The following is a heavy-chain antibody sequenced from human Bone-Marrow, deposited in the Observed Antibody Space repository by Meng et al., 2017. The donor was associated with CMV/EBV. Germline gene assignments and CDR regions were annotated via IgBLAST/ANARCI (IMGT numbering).Heavy chain of an antibody. CDR2: IYYSGST. D-gene: IGHD6-6*01. V-gene: IGHV4-61*01. CDR3: ARSLEYSSSLLAY. Sequence: SETLSLTCTVSGYSISSGYYWGWIRQPPGKGLEWIGYIYYSGSTNYSPSLKSRVTISVDTSKNQFSLKLSSVTAADTAMYYCARSLEYSSSLLAYWGQGTLVTVSS. J-gene: IGHJ4*02. CDR1: GYSISSGYY.